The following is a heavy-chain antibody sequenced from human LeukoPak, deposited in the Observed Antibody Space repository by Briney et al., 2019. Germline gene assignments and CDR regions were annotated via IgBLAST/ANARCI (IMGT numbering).Heavy chain of an antibody. CDR3: ARDALVASLDY. CDR1: GGTFSSYA. V-gene: IGHV1-69*04. J-gene: IGHJ4*02. CDR2: IIPILGIA. Sequence: SVTVSRKASGGTFSSYAISWVRQAPGQGLEWMGRIIPILGIANYAQKFQGRVTITADKSTSTAYMELSSLRSEDTAVYYCARDALVASLDYWGQGTLVTVSS. D-gene: IGHD2-8*02.